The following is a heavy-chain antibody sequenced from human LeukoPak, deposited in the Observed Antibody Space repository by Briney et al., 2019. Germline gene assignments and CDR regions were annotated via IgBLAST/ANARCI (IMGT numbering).Heavy chain of an antibody. J-gene: IGHJ4*02. Sequence: PGGSLRLSCAASGFTFTSYWMHWVRQAPGKGLVWLSRINSDGTITSYADSLEGRFTISRDNAKNTVYLQMDSLRAEDSAVYYCARGLVHDTSGYYSDYWGQGILVTVSS. CDR1: GFTFTSYW. V-gene: IGHV3-74*01. CDR3: ARGLVHDTSGYYSDY. CDR2: INSDGTIT. D-gene: IGHD3-22*01.